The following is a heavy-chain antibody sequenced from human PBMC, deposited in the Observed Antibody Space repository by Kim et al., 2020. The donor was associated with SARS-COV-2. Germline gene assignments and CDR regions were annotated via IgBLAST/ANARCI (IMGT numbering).Heavy chain of an antibody. J-gene: IGHJ2*01. D-gene: IGHD2-2*01. V-gene: IGHV3-23*01. CDR1: RFTFSNSA. CDR2: IFGSGHGT. Sequence: GGSLRLSCAASRFTFSNSAMTWVRQAPGKGLEWVSTIFGSGHGTYYGDSVRGLFIVSRDNSKNTLFLQMNNVRADDTAIYYCAKNVHVTSVTFLWYFDLWGRGT. CDR3: AKNVHVTSVTFLWYFDL.